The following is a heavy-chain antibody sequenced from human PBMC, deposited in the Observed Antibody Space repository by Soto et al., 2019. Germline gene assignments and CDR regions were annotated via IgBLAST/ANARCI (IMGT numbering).Heavy chain of an antibody. CDR3: AKEPKLERGAPHYYYYMDV. CDR2: ISGSGGST. D-gene: IGHD1-1*01. J-gene: IGHJ6*03. CDR1: GFTFSSYA. V-gene: IGHV3-23*01. Sequence: GGSLRLSCAASGFTFSSYAMSWVRQAPGKGLEWVSAISGSGGSTYYADSVKGRFTISRDNSKNTLYLQMNSLRAEDTAVYYCAKEPKLERGAPHYYYYMDVWGKGTTVTVSS.